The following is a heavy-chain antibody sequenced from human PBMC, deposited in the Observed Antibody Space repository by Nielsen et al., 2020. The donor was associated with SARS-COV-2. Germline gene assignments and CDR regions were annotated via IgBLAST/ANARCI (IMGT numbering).Heavy chain of an antibody. V-gene: IGHV1-46*01. CDR1: GFTFSSYY. CDR3: ARDLGSWYTDYGMDV. J-gene: IGHJ6*02. D-gene: IGHD2-2*02. Sequence: ASVKVPCKASGFTFSSYYMHWVRQAPGQGLGWMGVINPSGTITIYAQKFQGRVSVTRDTSTSTVYMELSSLRSEDTALYYCARDLGSWYTDYGMDVWGQGTTVTVS. CDR2: INPSGTIT.